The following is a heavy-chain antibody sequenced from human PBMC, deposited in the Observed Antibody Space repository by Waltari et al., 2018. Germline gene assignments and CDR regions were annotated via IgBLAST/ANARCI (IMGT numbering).Heavy chain of an antibody. CDR1: GFTFSSYE. Sequence: EVQLVESGGGLVQPGGSLRLSCAASGFTFSSYEMNWVRQAPGKGLEWVSYISSSGSTIYYADSVKGRFTISRDNAKNSLYLQMNSLRAEDTAVYYCARAHVFELAFDYWGQGTLVTVSS. CDR2: ISSSGSTI. J-gene: IGHJ4*02. D-gene: IGHD6-13*01. V-gene: IGHV3-48*03. CDR3: ARAHVFELAFDY.